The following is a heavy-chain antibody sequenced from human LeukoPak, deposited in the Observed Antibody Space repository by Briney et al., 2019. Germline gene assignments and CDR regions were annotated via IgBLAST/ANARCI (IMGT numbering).Heavy chain of an antibody. CDR1: DYSLTSDHY. V-gene: IGHV4-38-2*02. J-gene: IGHJ5*02. CDR3: TREGSTPGTNWFDP. CDR2: IYHSGST. Sequence: SETLSLTRAVSDYSLTSDHYWGWIRQPPGKGLEWIGSIYHSGSTYYNPSLKSRVTISVDTSKNQFSLKLTSVTAADTAVYFCTREGSTPGTNWFDPWGQGTLVTVSS. D-gene: IGHD3-10*01.